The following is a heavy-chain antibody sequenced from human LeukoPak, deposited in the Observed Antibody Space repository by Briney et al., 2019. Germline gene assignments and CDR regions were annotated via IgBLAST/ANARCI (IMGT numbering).Heavy chain of an antibody. Sequence: GGSLRLSCAASGFTFTNHAMSWVRQALGKGLGWVSAISGSGDKTFYADSVKGRFTISRDNAKNTLYLQMNSLRAEDTAVYYCAQVPNSGTYYYFAYWGQGTLVTVSS. J-gene: IGHJ4*02. V-gene: IGHV3-23*01. CDR3: AQVPNSGTYYYFAY. D-gene: IGHD1-26*01. CDR1: GFTFTNHA. CDR2: ISGSGDKT.